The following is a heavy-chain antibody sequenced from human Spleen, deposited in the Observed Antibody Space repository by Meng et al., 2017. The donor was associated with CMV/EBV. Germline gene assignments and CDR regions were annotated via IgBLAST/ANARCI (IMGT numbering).Heavy chain of an antibody. CDR3: ARGRWLQLRTGYYFDY. V-gene: IGHV4-34*01. Sequence: SETLSLTCAVYGGSFSGYYWRWIRQPPGKGLEWIGEINHSGSTNYNPYPKRRGTISVDTSKNQFPLKLSSVTAADTAVYYCARGRWLQLRTGYYFDYWGQGTLVTVSS. J-gene: IGHJ4*02. CDR2: INHSGST. D-gene: IGHD5-24*01. CDR1: GGSFSGYY.